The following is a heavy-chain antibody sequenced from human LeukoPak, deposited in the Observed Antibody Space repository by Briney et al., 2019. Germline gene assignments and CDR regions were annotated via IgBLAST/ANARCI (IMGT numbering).Heavy chain of an antibody. J-gene: IGHJ3*02. Sequence: GGSLRLSCVVSGFSVSNYAMSWVRQAAGKGLEWVSGITTAADSYYRDSVEGRFTTSRDNSKNILYLQMNSLRAEDTATYYCGKVVTTWAFDIWGQGTMVTVSS. CDR2: ITTAADS. CDR3: GKVVTTWAFDI. V-gene: IGHV3-23*01. D-gene: IGHD4-17*01. CDR1: GFSVSNYA.